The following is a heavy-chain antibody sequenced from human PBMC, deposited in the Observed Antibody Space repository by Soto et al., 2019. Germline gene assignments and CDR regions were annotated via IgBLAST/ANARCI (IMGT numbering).Heavy chain of an antibody. D-gene: IGHD3-10*01. V-gene: IGHV1-18*01. CDR3: ARQSRGMVRGVITPPYYMDV. CDR1: GYTFTSYG. CDR2: ISAYNGNT. J-gene: IGHJ6*03. Sequence: GASVKVSCKASGYTFTSYGISWVRQAPGQGLEWMGWISAYNGNTNYAQKLQGRVTMTTDTSTSTAYMELRSLRSDDTAVYYCARQSRGMVRGVITPPYYMDVWGKGTTVTVSS.